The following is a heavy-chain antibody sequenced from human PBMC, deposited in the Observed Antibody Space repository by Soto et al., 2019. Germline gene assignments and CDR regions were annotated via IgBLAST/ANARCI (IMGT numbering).Heavy chain of an antibody. Sequence: GGSLRLSCAASGFTFSSYGMHWVRQAPGKGLEWVAVISYDGSNKYYADSVKGRFTISRDNSKNTLYLQMNSLRAEDTAVYYCAKGGPAAIPFMPVKISYTFDYWGQGTLVTVSS. J-gene: IGHJ4*02. V-gene: IGHV3-30*18. D-gene: IGHD2-2*01. CDR3: AKGGPAAIPFMPVKISYTFDY. CDR1: GFTFSSYG. CDR2: ISYDGSNK.